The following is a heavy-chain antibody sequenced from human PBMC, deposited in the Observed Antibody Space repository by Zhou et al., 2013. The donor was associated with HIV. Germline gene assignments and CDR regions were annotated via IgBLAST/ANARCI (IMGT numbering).Heavy chain of an antibody. D-gene: IGHD6-19*01. CDR1: GGTSGFYF. V-gene: IGHV1-69*12. J-gene: IGHJ4*02. CDR3: ARGPRKYSSGWRPADF. Sequence: QVQLVQSGAEVRKPGSSVKVSCKSSGGTSGFYFITWVRQAPGQGLEWMGGITPLSGTTFYAQKFHDRVTVTADESTGTSYMELTSLTSEDTAIYYCARGPRKYSSGWRPADFWGQGTLVTVSS. CDR2: ITPLSGTT.